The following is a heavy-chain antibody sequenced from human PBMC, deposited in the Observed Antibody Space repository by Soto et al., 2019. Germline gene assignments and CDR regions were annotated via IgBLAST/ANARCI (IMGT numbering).Heavy chain of an antibody. CDR1: GFTFSDYY. CDR2: ISGTSDSI. CDR3: ARVAVVTAAGTSDY. Sequence: GGSLRLSCAASGFTFSDYYMSWIRQVPGKGLEWVAYISGTSDSIPYADSVKGRFTISKDNAKNSLYLQMNSLRAEDTAVYYCARVAVVTAAGTSDYWGQGTLVTVSS. D-gene: IGHD6-13*01. V-gene: IGHV3-11*06. J-gene: IGHJ4*02.